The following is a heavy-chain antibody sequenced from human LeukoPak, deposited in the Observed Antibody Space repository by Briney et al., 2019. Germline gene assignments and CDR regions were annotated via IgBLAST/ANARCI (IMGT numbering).Heavy chain of an antibody. CDR3: ARVKWLARYYFDY. CDR2: IYYSGST. CDR1: GGSISSSSYY. Sequence: PSETLSLTCTVSGGSISSSSYYWGWIRQPPGKGLEWIGSIYYSGSTYYNPSLKSRVTISVDTSKNQFSLKLSSVTAADTAVYYCARVKWLARYYFDYWGQGTLVTVSS. V-gene: IGHV4-39*07. D-gene: IGHD6-19*01. J-gene: IGHJ4*02.